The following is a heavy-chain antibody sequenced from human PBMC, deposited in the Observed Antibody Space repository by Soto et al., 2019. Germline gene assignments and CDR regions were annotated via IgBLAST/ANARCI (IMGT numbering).Heavy chain of an antibody. V-gene: IGHV1-18*01. CDR3: ARDCDRSGYYCY. D-gene: IGHD3-22*01. CDR2: ISVYNGNT. Sequence: GASVKVSCKASGYTFTSYGISWVRQAPGQGLEWMGWISVYNGNTNYAQKLQGRVTMTTDTSTTAAYMELRSLRSDDTAVYYCARDCDRSGYYCYWGQGTLVTVSS. J-gene: IGHJ4*02. CDR1: GYTFTSYG.